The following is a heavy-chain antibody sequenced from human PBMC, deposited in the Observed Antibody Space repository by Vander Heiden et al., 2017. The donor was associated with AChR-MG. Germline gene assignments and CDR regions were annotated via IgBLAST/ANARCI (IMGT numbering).Heavy chain of an antibody. J-gene: IGHJ4*02. CDR3: ARDRSGYAIDY. CDR2: IYYSGST. D-gene: IGHD5-12*01. Sequence: QVQLQESGPGLVKPSETLSLTCTVSGGSISSYYWSWIRQPPGKGLEWIGYIYYSGSTNYNPSLKIRVTISVDTSKNQFSLKLSSVTAADTAVYYCARDRSGYAIDYWGQGTLVTVSS. CDR1: GGSISSYY. V-gene: IGHV4-59*01.